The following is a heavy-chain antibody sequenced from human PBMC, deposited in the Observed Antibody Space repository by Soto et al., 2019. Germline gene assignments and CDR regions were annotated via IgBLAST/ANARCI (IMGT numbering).Heavy chain of an antibody. V-gene: IGHV4-39*01. CDR1: GGSISSSSYY. Sequence: QLQLQESGPGLVKPSETLSLTCTVSGGSISSSSYYWGWIRQPPGKGLEWIGSIYYSGSTYYNPSLKRRVTISVDTSKNQFSLKLSSVTAADTAVYYCARPGQIVGWFDPWGQGTLVTVSS. CDR2: IYYSGST. CDR3: ARPGQIVGWFDP. D-gene: IGHD3-22*01. J-gene: IGHJ5*02.